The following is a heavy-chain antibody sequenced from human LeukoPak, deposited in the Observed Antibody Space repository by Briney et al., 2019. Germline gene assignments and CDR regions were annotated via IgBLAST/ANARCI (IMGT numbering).Heavy chain of an antibody. CDR2: VNHTGGS. CDR1: GGSFSDYY. J-gene: IGHJ4*02. Sequence: SETLSLTCAVYGGSFSDYYWTWIRQPPGKGLEWIGEVNHTGGSNYTPSLKDRVNISVDTSKNQFSLKLSAVTAADTAVYYCARDAPRRVVNKETVFDYWGQGTLVTVSS. V-gene: IGHV4-34*01. CDR3: ARDAPRRVVNKETVFDY. D-gene: IGHD4-23*01.